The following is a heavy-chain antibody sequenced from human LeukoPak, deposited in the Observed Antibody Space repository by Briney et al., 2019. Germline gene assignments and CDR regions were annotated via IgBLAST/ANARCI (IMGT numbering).Heavy chain of an antibody. CDR2: INPNSGGT. V-gene: IGHV1-2*02. CDR1: GYTFTGYY. Sequence: ASVKVSCKASGYTFTGYYVHWVRQAPGQGLEWMGWINPNSGGTNYAQKFQGRVTMTRDTSISTAYMELSRLRSDDTAVYYCARDLGIAVAGNPFDCWGQGTLVTVSS. CDR3: ARDLGIAVAGNPFDC. J-gene: IGHJ4*02. D-gene: IGHD6-19*01.